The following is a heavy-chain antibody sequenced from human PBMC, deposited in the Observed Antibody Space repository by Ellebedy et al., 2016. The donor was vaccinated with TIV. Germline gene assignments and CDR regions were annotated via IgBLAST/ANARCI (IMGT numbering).Heavy chain of an antibody. Sequence: PGGSLRLSCATSEFPFSTFWMTWVRQAPGKGLEWVASIKEDGSETYHVDSVRGRCTVSRDNAKNSLALQMNSLRADDTAVYYCVRGINIWRHWGQGTLVSVSS. CDR1: EFPFSTFW. CDR2: IKEDGSET. J-gene: IGHJ4*02. V-gene: IGHV3-7*03. CDR3: VRGINIWRH.